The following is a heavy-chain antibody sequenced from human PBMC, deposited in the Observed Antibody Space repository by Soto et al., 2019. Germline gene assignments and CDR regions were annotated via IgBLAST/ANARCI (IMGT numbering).Heavy chain of an antibody. J-gene: IGHJ3*02. D-gene: IGHD2-15*01. CDR1: GYTFNAYG. CDR2: ISAYNGNT. V-gene: IGHV1-18*01. CDR3: ARYCSGGSCYSLPTLDAFDI. Sequence: GASVKVSCKASGYTFNAYGISWVRQAPGQGLEWMGWISAYNGNTNYAQRLQGRVTMTTDTSTSTAYMELRSLRSDDTAVYYCARYCSGGSCYSLPTLDAFDIWGQGTMVTVSS.